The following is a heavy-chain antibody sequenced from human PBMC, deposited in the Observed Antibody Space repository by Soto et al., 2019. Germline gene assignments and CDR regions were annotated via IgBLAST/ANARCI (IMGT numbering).Heavy chain of an antibody. D-gene: IGHD2-2*01. J-gene: IGHJ5*02. Sequence: GASVKVSCKDSGGTFSSSTFVWVRQAPGQGLEWMGRIIPILGIANYAQKFQGRVTITADIFTSTAYMELSSLRSDDTAVYYCARGKDCSTTTCYSPNWFDPWGQGTLVTVSS. CDR3: ARGKDCSTTTCYSPNWFDP. CDR2: IIPILGIA. V-gene: IGHV1-69*02. CDR1: GGTFSSST.